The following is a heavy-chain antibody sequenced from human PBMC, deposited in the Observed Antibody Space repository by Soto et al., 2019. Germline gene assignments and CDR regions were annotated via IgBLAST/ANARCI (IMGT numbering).Heavy chain of an antibody. CDR2: IYYSGST. V-gene: IGHV4-59*08. Sequence: QVQLQESGPGLVKVSETLSLTCIVSGGSISGYYWSWLRQPPGKGLEWIGYIYYSGSTNYNPSLKSRVTISVDTSKNQFSLRLSSVTAADTAVYYCARPTKGGAYDLWGQGTMVTVSS. J-gene: IGHJ3*01. CDR1: GGSISGYY. CDR3: ARPTKGGAYDL.